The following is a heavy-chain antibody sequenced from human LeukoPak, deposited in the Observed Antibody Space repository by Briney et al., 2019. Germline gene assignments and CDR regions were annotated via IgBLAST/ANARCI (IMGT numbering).Heavy chain of an antibody. CDR1: GYTFTSYD. CDR2: MNPNSGNT. CDR3: AKGRSGGSCYYYYYMDV. D-gene: IGHD2-15*01. V-gene: IGHV1-8*03. J-gene: IGHJ6*03. Sequence: ASVKVSCKGSGYTFTSYDIYWVRQATGQGLEWMGWMNPNSGNTGYAQKFQGRVTITRNTSISTAYMELSSLRSEDTAVYYCAKGRSGGSCYYYYYMDVWGKGTTVTVSS.